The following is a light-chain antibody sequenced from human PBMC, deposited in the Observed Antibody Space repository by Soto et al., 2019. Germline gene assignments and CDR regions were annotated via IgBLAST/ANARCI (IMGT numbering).Light chain of an antibody. J-gene: IGKJ4*02. CDR2: WAS. V-gene: IGKV4-1*01. CDR3: QQYYSTLLT. Sequence: DIVMTQSPDSLAVSLGERATINCKSSQSVLYSSNNKNYLAWYQQKPGQPPKLLIYWASTRESGVPDRFSGRGSGTDFTLTISSLQAEDVAVYYCQQYYSTLLTFGGGTTVEIK. CDR1: QSVLYSSNNKNY.